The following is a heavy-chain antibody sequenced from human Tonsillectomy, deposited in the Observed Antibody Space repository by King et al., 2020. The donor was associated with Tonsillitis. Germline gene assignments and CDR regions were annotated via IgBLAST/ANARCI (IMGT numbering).Heavy chain of an antibody. Sequence: QLVQSGGGLVKPGGSLRLSCEASGFTFSSYSMNWVRQAPGEGLEWVSSISPDSNYIYYADSVKGRFTISRENAKSSLYLQMNSLRAEDTAVYYCARGHSGSYQRTDAFDIWGQGTMVTVSS. CDR3: ARGHSGSYQRTDAFDI. V-gene: IGHV3-21*01. J-gene: IGHJ3*02. CDR2: ISPDSNYI. CDR1: GFTFSSYS. D-gene: IGHD1-26*01.